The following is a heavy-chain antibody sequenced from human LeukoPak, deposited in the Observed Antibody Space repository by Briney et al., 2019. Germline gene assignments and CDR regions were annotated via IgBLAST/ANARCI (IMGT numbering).Heavy chain of an antibody. V-gene: IGHV4-59*01. CDR1: GDSIISSY. Sequence: SETLSLTCTVSGDSIISSYWSWIRQPPGKGLEWIAYMKFNAKTDYNPPLKSPDTLSPDTTKNQFSLIQNSVTAPDTAVYYCARAPPQRCPGNDCYPIFDFWGQGSLVTVSS. J-gene: IGHJ4*02. CDR2: MKFNAKT. CDR3: ARAPPQRCPGNDCYPIFDF. D-gene: IGHD2-21*02.